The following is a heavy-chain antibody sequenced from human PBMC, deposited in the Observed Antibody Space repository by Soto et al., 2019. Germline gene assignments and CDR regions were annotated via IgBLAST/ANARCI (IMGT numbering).Heavy chain of an antibody. J-gene: IGHJ6*02. D-gene: IGHD5-18*01. CDR3: ARGKPSGYRFGPRNFFYYGMDV. Sequence: LTCGVFSGSLTDHYWTWIRQTPGKGLEWIGEINHSGITDYNPSLKSRVTLSLDTSKNQFSLKVTALTAADTAVYYCARGKPSGYRFGPRNFFYYGMDVWGPGTTVTVSS. V-gene: IGHV4-34*01. CDR1: SGSLTDHY. CDR2: INHSGIT.